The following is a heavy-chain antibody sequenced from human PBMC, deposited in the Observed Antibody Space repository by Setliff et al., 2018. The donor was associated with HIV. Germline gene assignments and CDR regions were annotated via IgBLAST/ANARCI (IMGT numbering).Heavy chain of an antibody. CDR3: ATRIRDGHRGYGYFDF. V-gene: IGHV1-24*01. Sequence: GASVKVSCKVSGYTVTELSINWVRQAPGKGPEWMGGFDPEDNKIVYAQKFQGRVTTTEDTSTDTAYMELSSLRPEDTAVYYCATRIRDGHRGYGYFDFWGQGTLVTV. J-gene: IGHJ4*02. CDR1: GYTVTELS. CDR2: FDPEDNKI. D-gene: IGHD5-12*01.